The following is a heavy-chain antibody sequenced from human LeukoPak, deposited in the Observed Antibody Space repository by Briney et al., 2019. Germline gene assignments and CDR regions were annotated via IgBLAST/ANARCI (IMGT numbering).Heavy chain of an antibody. V-gene: IGHV3-53*01. CDR1: AFTVITND. J-gene: IGHJ4*02. CDR3: ARGVEPLAANTLAY. D-gene: IGHD1-14*01. Sequence: PGGSLRLSCAASAFTVITNDMTWVRQAPGKGREWVSVPYSDGNTKYPDSVQGRFTISRDNSKNTLYLEMNSLSPDDTAVYYCARGVEPLAANTLAYWGQGTLVTVSS. CDR2: PYSDGNT.